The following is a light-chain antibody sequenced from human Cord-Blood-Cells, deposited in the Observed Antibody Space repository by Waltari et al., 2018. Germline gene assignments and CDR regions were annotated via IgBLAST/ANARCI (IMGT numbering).Light chain of an antibody. CDR3: QQLNSYPLT. CDR1: QGISRY. J-gene: IGKJ4*01. CDR2: AAS. Sequence: DLQLAPSPAFLPASVGDRGTITCRASQGISRYLAWYQQKPGKAPKLLIYAASTLQSGVPARFSGSGSGTEFTLTISSLQPEDFATYYCQQLNSYPLTFGGGTKVEIK. V-gene: IGKV1-9*01.